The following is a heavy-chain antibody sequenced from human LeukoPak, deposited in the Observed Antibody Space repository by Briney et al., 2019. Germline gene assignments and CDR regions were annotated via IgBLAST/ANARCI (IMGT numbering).Heavy chain of an antibody. CDR1: GFTFSSYA. CDR3: AKGGPEHGGYLDY. D-gene: IGHD2-15*01. Sequence: GGSLILSCAASGFTFSSYAMTWVRQAPGKGLEWVSGISGSGGNTYYADSVKGRFTISRDNSKNTLYLQMNSLRAEDTAVYYCAKGGPEHGGYLDYWGQGTLVTVSS. CDR2: ISGSGGNT. V-gene: IGHV3-23*01. J-gene: IGHJ4*02.